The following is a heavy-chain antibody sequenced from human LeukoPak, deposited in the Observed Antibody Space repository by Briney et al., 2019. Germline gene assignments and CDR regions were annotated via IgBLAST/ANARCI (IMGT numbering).Heavy chain of an antibody. J-gene: IGHJ4*02. Sequence: GGSLRLSCAASGFTFSRYAMHWVRQAPGKGLEWVAVISYDGSNKFYADSVKGRFTISRDNSKNTLYLQMNTLRAEDTAVYYCASPYDFWSGYIEPVRGDFWGQGALVTVSS. V-gene: IGHV3-30-3*01. CDR1: GFTFSRYA. D-gene: IGHD3-3*01. CDR3: ASPYDFWSGYIEPVRGDF. CDR2: ISYDGSNK.